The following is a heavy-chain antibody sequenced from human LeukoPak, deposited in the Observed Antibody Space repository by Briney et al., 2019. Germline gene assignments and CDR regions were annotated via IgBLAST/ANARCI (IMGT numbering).Heavy chain of an antibody. D-gene: IGHD3-16*01. J-gene: IGHJ4*02. Sequence: PGGSLRLSCAASGLTSSEYSTSSGCRAPGKGLEWVANIKQDGSKTYYVDSVRGRFTISRDNAQNSLYLQMNILRAEDTAVYYCGREFGGTYRVYFFDFWGQGILVTVS. V-gene: IGHV3-7*01. CDR2: IKQDGSKT. CDR3: GREFGGTYRVYFFDF. CDR1: GLTSSEYS.